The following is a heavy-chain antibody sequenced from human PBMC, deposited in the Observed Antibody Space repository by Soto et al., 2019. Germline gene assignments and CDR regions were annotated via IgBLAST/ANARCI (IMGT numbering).Heavy chain of an antibody. V-gene: IGHV3-23*01. CDR2: ISGSGGST. J-gene: IGHJ4*02. CDR1: GFTFTNYV. D-gene: IGHD6-19*01. Sequence: EVHLLDSGGGLVQPGGSLRLSCAASGFTFTNYVMSWVRQAPGKGLEWVSAISGSGGSTYYADSVKGRFTISRDNSKNTLYLQMNSLRADDTAVYYCAKGFGSGWYSYFDYWGQGPLVTVSS. CDR3: AKGFGSGWYSYFDY.